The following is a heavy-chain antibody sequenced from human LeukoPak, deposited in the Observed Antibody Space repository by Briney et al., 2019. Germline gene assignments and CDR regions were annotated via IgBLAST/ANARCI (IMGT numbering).Heavy chain of an antibody. D-gene: IGHD5-18*01. CDR2: IYSGGST. CDR1: GFTVSSNY. Sequence: GGSLRLSCAASGFTVSSNYMSWVRQAPGEGLEWVSVIYSGGSTYYADSVKGRFTISRDNSKNTLYLQMNSLRAEDTAVYYCARTHSGYSYGPTFLDYWGQGTLVTVSS. J-gene: IGHJ4*02. V-gene: IGHV3-53*01. CDR3: ARTHSGYSYGPTFLDY.